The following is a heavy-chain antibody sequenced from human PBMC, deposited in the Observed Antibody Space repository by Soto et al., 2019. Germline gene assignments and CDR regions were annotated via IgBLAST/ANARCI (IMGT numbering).Heavy chain of an antibody. Sequence: QVQLVESGGGLVKPGGSLRLSCAASGFTFSDYYMSWIRQAPGKGLEWVSYMDSSSSYTNYADSVKGRFTISRDNAKNSLYLQRTSLRAEDTAVYYCARIIAAAGGRRYFDLWGRGTLVTVSS. J-gene: IGHJ2*01. D-gene: IGHD6-13*01. CDR2: MDSSSSYT. V-gene: IGHV3-11*05. CDR1: GFTFSDYY. CDR3: ARIIAAAGGRRYFDL.